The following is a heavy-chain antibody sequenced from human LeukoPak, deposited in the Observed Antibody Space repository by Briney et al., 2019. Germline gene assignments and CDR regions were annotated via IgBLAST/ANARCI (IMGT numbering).Heavy chain of an antibody. CDR2: INPNSGGT. J-gene: IGHJ4*02. Sequence: ASVKVSCKASGYTFTGYYMHWVRQAPGQGLEWMGWINPNSGGTNYAQKFQGRVTMTRDTSISTAYMELSRLRPDDTAVYYCARDPRYSSSWYLDYWGQGTLVTVSS. CDR3: ARDPRYSSSWYLDY. D-gene: IGHD6-13*01. CDR1: GYTFTGYY. V-gene: IGHV1-2*02.